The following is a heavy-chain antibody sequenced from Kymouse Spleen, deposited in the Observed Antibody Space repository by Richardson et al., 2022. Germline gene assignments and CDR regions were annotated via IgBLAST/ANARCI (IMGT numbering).Heavy chain of an antibody. V-gene: IGHV3-33*01. Sequence: QVQLVESGGGVVQPGRSLRLSCAASGFTFSSYGMHWVRQAPGKGLEWVAVIWYDGSNKYYADSVKGRFTISRDNSKNTLYLQMNSLRAEDTAVYYCARDSHVLLWFGEYFDYWGQGTLVTVSS. CDR2: IWYDGSNK. CDR3: ARDSHVLLWFGEYFDY. J-gene: IGHJ4*02. D-gene: IGHD3-10*01. CDR1: GFTFSSYG.